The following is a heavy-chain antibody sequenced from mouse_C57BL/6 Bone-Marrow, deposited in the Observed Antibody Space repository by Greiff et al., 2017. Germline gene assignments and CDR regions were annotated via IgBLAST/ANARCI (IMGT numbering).Heavy chain of an antibody. D-gene: IGHD2-10*01. CDR3: ARGSYRGFAY. Sequence: EVQLVESGGGLVKPGGSLKLSCAASGFTFSSYAMSWVRQTPEKRLAWVATISDGGSYTYYPDNVKGRFTISRDNAKNNLYLQMSHLKSEDTAMYYCARGSYRGFAYWGQGTLVTVSA. CDR1: GFTFSSYA. J-gene: IGHJ3*01. V-gene: IGHV5-4*01. CDR2: ISDGGSYT.